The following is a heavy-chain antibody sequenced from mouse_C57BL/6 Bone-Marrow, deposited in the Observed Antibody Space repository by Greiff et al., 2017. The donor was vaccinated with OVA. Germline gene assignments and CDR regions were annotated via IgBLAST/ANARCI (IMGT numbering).Heavy chain of an antibody. Sequence: VQLQQPGAELVMPGASVKLSCKASGYTFTSYWMHWVKQRPGQGLEWIGEIDPSDSYTNYNQKFKGKSTLTVDKSSSTAYMQLSSLTSEDSAVYYCARGYDYDLFFGYWGQGTTLTVSS. CDR1: GYTFTSYW. CDR3: ARGYDYDLFFGY. J-gene: IGHJ2*01. D-gene: IGHD2-4*01. CDR2: IDPSDSYT. V-gene: IGHV1-69*01.